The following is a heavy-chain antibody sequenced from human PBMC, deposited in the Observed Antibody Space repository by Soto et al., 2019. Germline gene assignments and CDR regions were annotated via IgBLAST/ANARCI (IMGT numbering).Heavy chain of an antibody. Sequence: ASVKVSCKASGYAFSFGFSWVRQAPGQGLEWMGWISASDGSTNSASKFRGRISMTTDTSTHTAYLDLLSLTSDDTAMYFCATYYFGSGSYYRFDNWGQATRVTVSS. V-gene: IGHV1-18*01. D-gene: IGHD3-10*01. CDR1: GYAFSFG. J-gene: IGHJ4*02. CDR2: ISASDGST. CDR3: ATYYFGSGSYYRFDN.